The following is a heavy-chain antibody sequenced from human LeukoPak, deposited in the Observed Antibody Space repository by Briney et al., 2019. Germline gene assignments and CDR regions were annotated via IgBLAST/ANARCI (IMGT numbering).Heavy chain of an antibody. CDR3: ARTKWELPPKGAFDF. V-gene: IGHV3-21*06. CDR1: GFTFSSNS. CDR2: ISGESTYI. Sequence: GESLRLSCAASGFTFSSNSMNWVRQAPGKGLEWVSSISGESTYIVYADSVKGRFTTSRDNAKNSLFLQMDSLAPEDTAIYYCARTKWELPPKGAFDFWGQGTVVTVSP. D-gene: IGHD1-26*01. J-gene: IGHJ3*01.